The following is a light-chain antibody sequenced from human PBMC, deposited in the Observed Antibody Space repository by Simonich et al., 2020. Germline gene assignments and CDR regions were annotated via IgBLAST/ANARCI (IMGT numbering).Light chain of an antibody. V-gene: IGKV4-1*01. J-gene: IGKJ1*01. CDR1: QSVLYSSNNKND. CDR2: WAS. Sequence: DIVMTQSPDSQAVSLGERATINCKSSQSVLYSSNNKNDLAWYQQKTGQPPKRRIYWASTRESGVPDRFSGSGSGTDFPLTISSLQAEDVAVYYCQQYYSTPQTFGQGTKVEIK. CDR3: QQYYSTPQT.